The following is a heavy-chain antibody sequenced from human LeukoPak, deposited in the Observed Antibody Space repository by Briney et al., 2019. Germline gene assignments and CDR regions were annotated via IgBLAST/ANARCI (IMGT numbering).Heavy chain of an antibody. CDR1: GFTVSSNY. J-gene: IGHJ4*02. CDR2: IYSGGST. CDR3: AKDFVPRGGSYFPGFDY. D-gene: IGHD1-26*01. V-gene: IGHV3-53*01. Sequence: GGSLRFSCAASGFTVSSNYMTWVRQAPGKGLEWVSVIYSGGSTYYADSVKGRFTISRDNSKNTLYLQMNSLRTEDTAVYYCAKDFVPRGGSYFPGFDYWGQGTLVIVSS.